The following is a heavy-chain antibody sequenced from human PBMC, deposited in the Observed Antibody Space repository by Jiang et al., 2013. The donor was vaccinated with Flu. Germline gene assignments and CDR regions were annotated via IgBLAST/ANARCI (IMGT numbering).Heavy chain of an antibody. J-gene: IGHJ3*02. CDR1: GYSFTSYW. CDR2: IYPGDSDA. V-gene: IGHV5-51*01. D-gene: IGHD5-18*01. CDR3: ARRSHTAMEWLFAFDI. Sequence: GAEVKKPGESLKISCKASGYSFTSYWIAWVRQMPGKGLEWMGIIYPGDSDAKYSPSFQGQVTMSADKSISTAYLQWSSLKASDTAMYYCARRSHTAMEWLFAFDIWGQGTMVTVSS.